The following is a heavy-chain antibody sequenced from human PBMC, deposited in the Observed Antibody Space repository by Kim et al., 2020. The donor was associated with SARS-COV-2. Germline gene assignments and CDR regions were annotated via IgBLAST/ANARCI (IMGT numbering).Heavy chain of an antibody. CDR1: NYTFTSFD. CDR2: ISPYNGNT. D-gene: IGHD2-8*01. J-gene: IGHJ6*01. Sequence: ASVKVSCKASNYTFTSFDITWVLQAPGQGLELLGTISPYNGNTNYVQKVQDRVTMTTDTTTNTAFMELRSLTSDDTAVYYCARNGPVRAVLAMVYYYGM. CDR3: ARNGPVRAVLAMVYYYGM. V-gene: IGHV1-18*01.